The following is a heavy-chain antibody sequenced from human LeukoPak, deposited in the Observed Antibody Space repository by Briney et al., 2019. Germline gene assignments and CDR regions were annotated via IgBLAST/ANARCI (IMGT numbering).Heavy chain of an antibody. CDR2: ISAYNGNT. V-gene: IGHV1-18*01. D-gene: IGHD3-16*01. CDR1: GYTFTSYG. Sequence: ASVKVSCKASGYTFTSYGIGWVRQAPGQGLEWMGWISAYNGNTNYAQKLQGRVTMTTDTSTSTAYMELRSLRSDDTAVYYCAVNPIQFWAFDPWGQGTLVTVSS. CDR3: AVNPIQFWAFDP. J-gene: IGHJ5*02.